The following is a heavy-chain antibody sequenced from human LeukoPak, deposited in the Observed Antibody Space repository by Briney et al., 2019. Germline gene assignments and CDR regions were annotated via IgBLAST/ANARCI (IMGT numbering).Heavy chain of an antibody. CDR3: ATFLRLGESHFDY. V-gene: IGHV4-59*01. CDR2: IYYSGST. D-gene: IGHD3-16*01. Sequence: SETLSLTCTVSGGSISSYYWSWIRQPPGKGLEWIGYIYYSGSTNYNPSLKSRVTISVDTSKNQFSLKLSSVTAADTAVYYCATFLRLGESHFDYWGQGTLVTVSS. J-gene: IGHJ4*02. CDR1: GGSISSYY.